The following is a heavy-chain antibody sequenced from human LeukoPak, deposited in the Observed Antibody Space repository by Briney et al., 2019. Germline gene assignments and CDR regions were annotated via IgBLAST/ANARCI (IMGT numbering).Heavy chain of an antibody. CDR1: GFTFSDYY. CDR3: ARVRDTILPYYFDY. V-gene: IGHV3-11*01. Sequence: GGSLRLSCEASGFTFSDYYMSWVRQAPGKGLEWISHISSASFVIDYGESVKGRTTISRDNAKNSLYLQMNSLTAEDTAVYYCARVRDTILPYYFDYWGQGTLVTVSS. D-gene: IGHD3-3*01. CDR2: ISSASFVI. J-gene: IGHJ4*02.